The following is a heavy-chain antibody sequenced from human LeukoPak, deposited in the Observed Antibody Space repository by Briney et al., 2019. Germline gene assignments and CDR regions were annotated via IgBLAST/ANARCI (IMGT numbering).Heavy chain of an antibody. V-gene: IGHV3-53*01. D-gene: IGHD5-18*01. J-gene: IGHJ4*02. CDR3: ARVNTAMAYFDY. CDR2: IYSGGST. Sequence: GGSLRLSCAASGFTVSSNYMSWVRQAPGKGLEWVSVIYSGGSTYYADSVKGRFTISRDNSKNTLYLQMNSLRAEDTAVYYCARVNTAMAYFDYWGQGTLVTVSS. CDR1: GFTVSSNY.